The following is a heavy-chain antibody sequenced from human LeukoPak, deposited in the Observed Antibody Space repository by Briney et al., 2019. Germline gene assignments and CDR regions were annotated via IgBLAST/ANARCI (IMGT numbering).Heavy chain of an antibody. J-gene: IGHJ5*02. CDR2: ITGSADNT. CDR3: AKDHGSLGSALT. D-gene: IGHD3-10*01. Sequence: GGSLRLSCAASGFTFSTYAMSWVRQAPGKGLEWVSLITGSADNTYYADSVRGRFTISRDNSKNTLYLQMNSLRAEDTATYYCAKDHGSLGSALTWGPGTLVTVSS. CDR1: GFTFSTYA. V-gene: IGHV3-23*01.